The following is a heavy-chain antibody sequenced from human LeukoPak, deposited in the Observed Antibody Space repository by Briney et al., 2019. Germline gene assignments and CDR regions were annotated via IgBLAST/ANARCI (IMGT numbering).Heavy chain of an antibody. CDR1: GYTFTSYY. Sequence: ASVKVSCKASGYTFTSYYMHWVRQAPGQGLEWMGIINPSGGSTSYAQKFQGRVTMTRDMSTSTVYMELSSLRSEDTAVYYCARSPMTNAFDIWGQGTMVTVSS. CDR3: ARSPMTNAFDI. V-gene: IGHV1-46*01. J-gene: IGHJ3*02. CDR2: INPSGGST. D-gene: IGHD3-22*01.